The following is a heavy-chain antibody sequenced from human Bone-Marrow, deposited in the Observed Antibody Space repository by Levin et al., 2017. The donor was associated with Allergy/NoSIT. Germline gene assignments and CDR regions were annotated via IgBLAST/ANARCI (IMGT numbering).Heavy chain of an antibody. J-gene: IGHJ5*02. CDR3: ARTLGYCSGDGCYYYCDP. CDR2: IDQSGNT. CDR1: NYSISSDFH. V-gene: IGHV4-38-2*01. D-gene: IGHD2-15*01. Sequence: LSQTLSLTCAVSNYSISSDFHWGWIRQPPGKGLEWIGSIDQSGNTYYNPSLKSRVTISLDTSKNQFSLRLTSVTAADTAVYYCARTLGYCSGDGCYYYCDPWGQGTLVTVSS.